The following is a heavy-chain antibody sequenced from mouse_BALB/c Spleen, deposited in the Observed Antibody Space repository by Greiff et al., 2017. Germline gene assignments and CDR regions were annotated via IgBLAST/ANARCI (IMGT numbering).Heavy chain of an antibody. Sequence: VQLQQSGAELMKPGASVKISCKATGYTFSSYWIEWVKQRPGHGLEWIGEILPGSGSTNYNEKFKGKATFTADTSSNTAYMQLSSLTSEDSAVYYCARTLRLLYYFDYWGQGTTLTVSS. CDR3: ARTLRLLYYFDY. D-gene: IGHD1-2*01. V-gene: IGHV1-9*01. CDR2: ILPGSGST. CDR1: GYTFSSYW. J-gene: IGHJ2*01.